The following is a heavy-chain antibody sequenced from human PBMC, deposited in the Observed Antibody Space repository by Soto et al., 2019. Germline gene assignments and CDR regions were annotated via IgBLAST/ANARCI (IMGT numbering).Heavy chain of an antibody. Sequence: QVQLQESGPGLVKPSQTLSLTCTVSGGSISSGGYYWSWIRQHPGKGLEWIGYIYYSGSTYYNPSLKSRVTISVDTSTNQFPLQLSPVTAADTAVYYCATNDYVWGSYRSSFDYWGQGTLVTVSS. CDR3: ATNDYVWGSYRSSFDY. CDR1: GGSISSGGYY. J-gene: IGHJ4*02. D-gene: IGHD3-16*02. V-gene: IGHV4-31*03. CDR2: IYYSGST.